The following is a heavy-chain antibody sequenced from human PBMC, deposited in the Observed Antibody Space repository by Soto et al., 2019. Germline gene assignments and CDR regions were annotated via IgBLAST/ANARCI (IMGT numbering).Heavy chain of an antibody. J-gene: IGHJ6*02. CDR3: ARDALYCSGGSCYPNYYYYGMDV. CDR1: GYTFTSYA. D-gene: IGHD2-15*01. V-gene: IGHV1-3*01. CDR2: INAGNGNT. Sequence: ASVKVSCKASGYTFTSYAMHWVRQAPGQRLEWMGWINAGNGNTKYSQKFQGRVTITRDTSASTAYMELSSLRSDDTAVYYCARDALYCSGGSCYPNYYYYGMDVWGQGTTVTSP.